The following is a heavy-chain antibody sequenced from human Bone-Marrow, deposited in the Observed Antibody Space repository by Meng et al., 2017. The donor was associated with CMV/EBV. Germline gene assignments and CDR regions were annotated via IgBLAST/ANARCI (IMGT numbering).Heavy chain of an antibody. V-gene: IGHV1-69*10. J-gene: IGHJ4*02. D-gene: IGHD3-3*01. CDR2: IIPIHGIA. CDR1: GGTFSSYA. CDR3: ARGESWQYDFWSGPFILNGNDY. Sequence: SVKVSCKASGGTFSSYAISWVRQAPGQGLEWMGGIIPIHGIANYAQKFQGRVTITADKSTSTAYMELSSLRSEDTEVYYCARGESWQYDFWSGPFILNGNDYWGQGTRVTGSS.